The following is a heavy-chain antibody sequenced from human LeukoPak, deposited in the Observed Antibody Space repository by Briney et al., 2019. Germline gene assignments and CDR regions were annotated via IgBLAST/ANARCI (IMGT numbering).Heavy chain of an antibody. Sequence: PGGSLRLSCAASGFTFSSYAMSWVRQAPGKGLEWVSAISGSGGSTYYADSVKGRFTISRDNSKNTLYLQMNGLRAEDTAVYYCAKLPERGRTADSGDWYFDLWGRGTLVTVSS. CDR3: AKLPERGRTADSGDWYFDL. D-gene: IGHD2-2*01. V-gene: IGHV3-23*01. CDR2: ISGSGGST. J-gene: IGHJ2*01. CDR1: GFTFSSYA.